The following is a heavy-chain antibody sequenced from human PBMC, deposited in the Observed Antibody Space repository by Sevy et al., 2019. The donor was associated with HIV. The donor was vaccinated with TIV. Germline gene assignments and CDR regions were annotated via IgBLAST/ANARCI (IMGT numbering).Heavy chain of an antibody. V-gene: IGHV3-48*01. CDR3: AREILVIPYYYYAMDV. Sequence: GGSLRLSCAASGFTFSTYSMHWVRQAPGNGLEWVSYISKSSRNIYYADSVKGRFTISRDNAKNSLYLQMNSLRAEDTGVYYCAREILVIPYYYYAMDVSGQGTSVTVSS. CDR1: GFTFSTYS. D-gene: IGHD3-9*01. CDR2: ISKSSRNI. J-gene: IGHJ6*02.